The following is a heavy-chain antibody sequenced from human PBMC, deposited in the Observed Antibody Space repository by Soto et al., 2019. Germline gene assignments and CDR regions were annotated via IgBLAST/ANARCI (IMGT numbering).Heavy chain of an antibody. D-gene: IGHD2-2*01. Sequence: PSETLSLTCTVSGGSISSGGYYWSWIRQHPGKGLEWIGYIYYSGSTYYNPSLKSRVTISVDTSKNQFSLKLSSVTAADTAVYYCARSPIVVVPAGRVWFDPWGQGTLVTVSS. CDR3: ARSPIVVVPAGRVWFDP. CDR2: IYYSGST. CDR1: GGSISSGGYY. V-gene: IGHV4-61*08. J-gene: IGHJ5*02.